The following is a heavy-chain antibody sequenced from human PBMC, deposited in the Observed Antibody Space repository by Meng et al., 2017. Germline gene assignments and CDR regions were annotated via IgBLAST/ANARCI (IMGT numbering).Heavy chain of an antibody. D-gene: IGHD6-19*01. J-gene: IGHJ3*02. CDR1: GDSVSSNSAA. V-gene: IGHV6-1*01. Sequence: SQTRSLTGAISGDSVSSNSAAWNWIRQSPSRGLEWLGRTYYRSKWYNDYAVSVKSRITINPDTSKNQFSLQLNSVTPEDTAVYHCARVFSGWYFGAFDIWGQGTMVTVSS. CDR3: ARVFSGWYFGAFDI. CDR2: TYYRSKWYN.